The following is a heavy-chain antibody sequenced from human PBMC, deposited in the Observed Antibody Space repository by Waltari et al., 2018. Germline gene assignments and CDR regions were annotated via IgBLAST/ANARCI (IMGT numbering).Heavy chain of an antibody. J-gene: IGHJ4*02. V-gene: IGHV4-39*01. CDR2: IYYSGST. D-gene: IGHD4-17*01. Sequence: QLQLQESGPGLVKPSETLSLTCTVSGGSISSSSYYWGWIRQPPGKGLEWIGIIYYSGSTYYNPSLKSRVTISVDTSKNQFSLKLSSVTAADTAVYYCARRADYGDYEGHYFDYWGQGTLVTVSS. CDR1: GGSISSSSYY. CDR3: ARRADYGDYEGHYFDY.